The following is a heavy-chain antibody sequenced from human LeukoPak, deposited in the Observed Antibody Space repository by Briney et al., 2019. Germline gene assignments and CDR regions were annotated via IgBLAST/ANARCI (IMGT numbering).Heavy chain of an antibody. Sequence: ASVTVSCKASGYTFTSYDINWVRQATGQGLEWMGWMNPNSGNTGYAQKFQGRVTMTRNTSISTAYMELSSLRSEDTAVYYCARGIGSDNWFDPWGQGTLVTVSS. J-gene: IGHJ5*02. CDR3: ARGIGSDNWFDP. CDR1: GYTFTSYD. V-gene: IGHV1-8*01. CDR2: MNPNSGNT. D-gene: IGHD2-15*01.